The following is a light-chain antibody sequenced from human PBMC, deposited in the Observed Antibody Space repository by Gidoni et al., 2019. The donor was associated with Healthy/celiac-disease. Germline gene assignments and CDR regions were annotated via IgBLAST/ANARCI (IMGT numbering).Light chain of an antibody. CDR2: GAS. J-gene: IGKJ1*01. V-gene: IGKV3-20*01. CDR3: QQYGSSRWT. Sequence: DIVLTQSRGTLSLSPGERATLSCRASQSVSSSYLAWYQQKPGQAPRLLIYGASSRATGIPDRFSGSGSGTDFTLTISRLEPEDFAVYYCQQYGSSRWTFGQGTKVEIK. CDR1: QSVSSSY.